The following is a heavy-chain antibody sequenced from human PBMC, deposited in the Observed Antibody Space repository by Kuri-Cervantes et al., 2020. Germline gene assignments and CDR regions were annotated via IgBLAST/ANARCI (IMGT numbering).Heavy chain of an antibody. V-gene: IGHV1-8*02. CDR3: ATVRCSGGACYFDAFDV. CDR1: GYTFTSYD. J-gene: IGHJ3*01. Sequence: AAVKVSCKASGYTFTSYDINWVRQATGQGLEWMGWMNPNSGNTGYAQKFQGRVTMTRNTSISTAYMELSSLRSEDTALYYCATVRCSGGACYFDAFDVWGQGTMVTVSS. CDR2: MNPNSGNT. D-gene: IGHD2-15*01.